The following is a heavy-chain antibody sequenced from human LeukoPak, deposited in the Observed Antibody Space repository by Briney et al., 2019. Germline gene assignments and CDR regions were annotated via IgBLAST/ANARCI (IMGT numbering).Heavy chain of an antibody. Sequence: GGSLRLSCAASGFTFSNYAMSWVRQAPGKALEWVSAITSGGGTTYYAGSVKGRFTISRDNSKNTLYLQMNSLRAEDTAVYYCAREVQLERRSAFDIWGQGTMVTVSS. CDR2: ITSGGGTT. V-gene: IGHV3-23*01. CDR1: GFTFSNYA. D-gene: IGHD1-1*01. J-gene: IGHJ3*02. CDR3: AREVQLERRSAFDI.